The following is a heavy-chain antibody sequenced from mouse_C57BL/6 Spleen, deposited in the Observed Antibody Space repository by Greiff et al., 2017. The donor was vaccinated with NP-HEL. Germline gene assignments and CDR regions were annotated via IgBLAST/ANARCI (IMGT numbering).Heavy chain of an antibody. CDR2: IDPSDSYT. V-gene: IGHV1-50*01. CDR1: GYTFTSYW. J-gene: IGHJ2*01. CDR3: ARRSYYPYFDY. D-gene: IGHD2-12*01. Sequence: VQLQQPGAELVKPGASVKLSCKASGYTFTSYWMQWVKQRPGQGLEWIGEIDPSDSYTNYNQKFKGKATLTVDTSSSTAYMQLSSLTSEDSAVYYCARRSYYPYFDYWGQGTTLTVSS.